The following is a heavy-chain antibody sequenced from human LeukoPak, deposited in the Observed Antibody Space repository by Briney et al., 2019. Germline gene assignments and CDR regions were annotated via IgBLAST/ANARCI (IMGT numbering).Heavy chain of an antibody. V-gene: IGHV3-21*01. Sequence: RTGGSLRLSCAASGFTFSSYSMNWVRQAPGKGLEWVSSISSRSSYIYYADSVKGRFTISRDNAKNSLYLQMNSLRAEDTAVYYCARVKAVAGTGDYWGQGTLVTVSS. J-gene: IGHJ4*02. CDR1: GFTFSSYS. D-gene: IGHD6-19*01. CDR3: ARVKAVAGTGDY. CDR2: ISSRSSYI.